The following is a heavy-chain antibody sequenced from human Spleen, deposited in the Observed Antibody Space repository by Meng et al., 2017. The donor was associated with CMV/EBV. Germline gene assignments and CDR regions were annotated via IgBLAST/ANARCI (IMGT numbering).Heavy chain of an antibody. CDR1: GYTFTGYF. Sequence: SVKVSCKASGYTFTGYFMHWVRQAPGQGLEWMGGIIPIFGTPNYAQKVQGRVTITTDESTNTAYIDLSSLKFEDTAVYYCATEFTGNDWGPFESWGQGTLVTVSS. D-gene: IGHD5-12*01. J-gene: IGHJ4*02. CDR2: IIPIFGTP. CDR3: ATEFTGNDWGPFES. V-gene: IGHV1-69*05.